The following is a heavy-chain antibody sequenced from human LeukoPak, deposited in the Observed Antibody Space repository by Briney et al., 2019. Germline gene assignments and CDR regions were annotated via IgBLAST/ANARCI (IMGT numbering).Heavy chain of an antibody. Sequence: MTSETLSLTCTVSGGSISSYYWSWIRQPPGKGLEWIGYIYYSGRTNYNPYLKSRVTISVDTSKYQFSLKLSSVTAADTAVYYCASVVGGNSDYFDYWGQGTLVTVSS. D-gene: IGHD4-23*01. CDR3: ASVVGGNSDYFDY. J-gene: IGHJ4*02. CDR2: IYYSGRT. V-gene: IGHV4-59*01. CDR1: GGSISSYY.